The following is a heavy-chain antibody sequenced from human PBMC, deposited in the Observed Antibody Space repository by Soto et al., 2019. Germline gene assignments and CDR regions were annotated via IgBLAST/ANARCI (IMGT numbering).Heavy chain of an antibody. CDR1: GHSISSNYY. CDR3: VRAQYSSSWYGVY. Sequence: LSLTCALSGHSISSNYYWGWIRQAPGKGPEWIASIYHTGSTSYNPSLKSRVTISEDTSKNQFSLRLSSVTAADTAVYYCVRAQYSSSWYGVYWGQGTLVTVSS. CDR2: IYHTGST. D-gene: IGHD6-13*01. V-gene: IGHV4-38-2*01. J-gene: IGHJ4*02.